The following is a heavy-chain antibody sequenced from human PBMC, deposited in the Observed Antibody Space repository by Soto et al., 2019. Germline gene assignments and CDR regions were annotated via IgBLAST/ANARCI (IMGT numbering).Heavy chain of an antibody. V-gene: IGHV3-30-3*01. J-gene: IGHJ4*02. CDR1: GFTFSSYA. Sequence: QVQLVESGGGVVQPGRSLRLSCAASGFTFSSYAMHWVHQAPGKGLEWVALISYDGSNKYYADSVKGRFTISRDNSKNTLYLQMNSLRTEDTAVYYCGRCGSTSCHLGADYWGQGTLVTVSS. CDR2: ISYDGSNK. CDR3: GRCGSTSCHLGADY. D-gene: IGHD2-2*01.